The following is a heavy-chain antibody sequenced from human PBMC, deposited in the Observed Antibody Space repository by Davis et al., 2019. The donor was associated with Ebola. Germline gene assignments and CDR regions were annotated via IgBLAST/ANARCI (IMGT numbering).Heavy chain of an antibody. V-gene: IGHV3-13*05. CDR3: ARDSGQQLVQDYYYYYGMDV. D-gene: IGHD6-13*01. CDR1: GFTFSSYD. J-gene: IGHJ6*04. Sequence: GESLKISCAASGFTFSSYDMHWVRQATGKGLEWVSAIGTAGDPYYADSVKGRFTISRDNSQNTLSLQMNSLRAEDTAVYYCARDSGQQLVQDYYYYYGMDVWGKGTTVTVSS. CDR2: IGTAGDP.